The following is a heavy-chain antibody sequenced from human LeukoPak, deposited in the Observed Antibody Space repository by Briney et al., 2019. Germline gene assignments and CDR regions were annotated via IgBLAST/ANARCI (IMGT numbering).Heavy chain of an antibody. CDR2: VFHSGSA. CDR1: GGSVSSDSSF. CDR3: VKEWDYTDQPSYGFDV. Sequence: SETLSLTCTVSGGSVSSDSSFWNWVRQPPGKGLEWIAYVFHSGSAGYNPSLKSRVTISLDTSKNQFSLVLTSMTAADTAVYYCVKEWDYTDQPSYGFDVWGQGTTVTVSS. V-gene: IGHV4-61*01. J-gene: IGHJ6*02. D-gene: IGHD4-11*01.